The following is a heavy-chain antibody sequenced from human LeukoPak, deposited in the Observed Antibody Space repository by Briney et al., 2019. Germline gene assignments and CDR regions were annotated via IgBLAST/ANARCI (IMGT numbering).Heavy chain of an antibody. CDR1: GDSVSSNSAA. CDR2: TYYRSKWYN. J-gene: IGHJ4*02. CDR3: ARVHHYYGSGSYYTFDY. Sequence: SQTLSLTCAISGDSVSSNSAAWNWIRQSPSRGLEWPGRTYYRSKWYNDYAASVKSRITINPDTSKNQFSLQLNSVTPEDTAVYYCARVHHYYGSGSYYTFDYWGQGTLVTVSS. D-gene: IGHD3-10*01. V-gene: IGHV6-1*01.